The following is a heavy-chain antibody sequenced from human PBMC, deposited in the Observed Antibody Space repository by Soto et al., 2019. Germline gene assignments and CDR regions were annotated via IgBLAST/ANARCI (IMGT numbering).Heavy chain of an antibody. V-gene: IGHV1-2*04. Sequence: QVQLVQSGAEVKKPGASVKVSCKASGYTFTGYYMHWVRQAPGQGLEWMGWINPNGGGTNYAQKFQGWVTMTRDTSISTAYMELSRLRSDDTAVYYCAREGYYDSSGSRPYYFDYWGQGTLVTVSS. CDR3: AREGYYDSSGSRPYYFDY. J-gene: IGHJ4*02. D-gene: IGHD3-22*01. CDR2: INPNGGGT. CDR1: GYTFTGYY.